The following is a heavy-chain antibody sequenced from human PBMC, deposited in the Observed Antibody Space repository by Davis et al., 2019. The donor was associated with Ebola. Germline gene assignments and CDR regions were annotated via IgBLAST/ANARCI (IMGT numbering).Heavy chain of an antibody. D-gene: IGHD1-26*01. Sequence: ASVKVSCKASGYTFTGYYMHWVRQAPGQGLEWMGWINPNSGGTNYAQKFQGWVTMTRDTSISTAYMELSRLRSDDTAVYYCARGLGGARGSWFDPWGQGTLVTVSS. CDR1: GYTFTGYY. CDR2: INPNSGGT. J-gene: IGHJ5*02. CDR3: ARGLGGARGSWFDP. V-gene: IGHV1-2*04.